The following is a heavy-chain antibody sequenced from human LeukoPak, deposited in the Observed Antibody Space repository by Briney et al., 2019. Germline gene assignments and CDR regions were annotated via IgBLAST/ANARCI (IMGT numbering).Heavy chain of an antibody. J-gene: IGHJ3*02. CDR3: SRGSLVSAFDI. D-gene: IGHD2-15*01. CDR2: ISDSGDTT. V-gene: IGHV3-23*01. Sequence: GGSLRLSCAASGFTFSSYDMSWVRQAPGKGLEWVSSISDSGDTTSYADSVRGRFTISRDNSRNTLYLQMSSLRVEDTAVYYCSRGSLVSAFDIWGQGTKVTVSS. CDR1: GFTFSSYD.